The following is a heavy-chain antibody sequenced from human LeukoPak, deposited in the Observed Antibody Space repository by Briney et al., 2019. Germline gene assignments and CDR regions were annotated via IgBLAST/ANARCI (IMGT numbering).Heavy chain of an antibody. CDR1: GYTFTGYY. V-gene: IGHV1-2*02. CDR3: ARVIAMLIYYYDSSGYHNYFDY. Sequence: ASVKVSCKASGYTFTGYYMHWVRQAPGQGLEWMGWINPNSGGTNYAQKLQGRVTMTTDTSTSTAYMELRSLRSDDTAVYYCARVIAMLIYYYDSSGYHNYFDYWGQGTLVAVSS. CDR2: INPNSGGT. D-gene: IGHD3-22*01. J-gene: IGHJ4*02.